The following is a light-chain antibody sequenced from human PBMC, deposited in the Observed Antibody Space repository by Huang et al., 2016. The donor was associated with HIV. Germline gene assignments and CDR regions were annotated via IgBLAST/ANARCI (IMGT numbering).Light chain of an antibody. J-gene: IGKJ5*01. CDR2: AAS. CDR3: QQYNNWPPIT. CDR1: QSVSIN. V-gene: IGKV3-15*01. Sequence: ETVMTQSPDTLSVSPGERVTLSCRASQSVSINLAWYQQEPGQAPRLLIYAASTRATGVPARFSGSGSGTEFNLTISSLQSEDFAVYYCQQYNNWPPITFGQGTRLEIK.